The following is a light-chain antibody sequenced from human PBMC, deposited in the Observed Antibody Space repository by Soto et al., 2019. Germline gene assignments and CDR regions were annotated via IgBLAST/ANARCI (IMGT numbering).Light chain of an antibody. CDR2: GNS. J-gene: IGLJ2*01. Sequence: QSVLTQPPSVSGAPGQRVTISCTGSSSNIGAGYDVHWYQQLPGTAPKLLIYGNSNRPSGVPDRFSGSKSGTSASLAITGLQAEDEVDYYCPSYDSSLSGHVVFGGGPKVTVL. CDR3: PSYDSSLSGHVV. V-gene: IGLV1-40*01. CDR1: SSNIGAGYD.